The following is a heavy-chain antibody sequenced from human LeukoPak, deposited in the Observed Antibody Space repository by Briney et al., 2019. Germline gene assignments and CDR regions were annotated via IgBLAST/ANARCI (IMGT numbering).Heavy chain of an antibody. J-gene: IGHJ6*03. V-gene: IGHV4-4*07. CDR2: IYGSGTT. CDR3: AKEGYGSGRRENYYYYYMDV. Sequence: SETLSLTCTVSGGSVSNYYWSWVRQPAGKGLEWIGRIYGSGTTRYNPSLQSRVTMSVDTSKNQFSLKLSSVTAADTAVYYCAKEGYGSGRRENYYYYYMDVWGKGTTVTISS. CDR1: GGSVSNYY. D-gene: IGHD3-10*01.